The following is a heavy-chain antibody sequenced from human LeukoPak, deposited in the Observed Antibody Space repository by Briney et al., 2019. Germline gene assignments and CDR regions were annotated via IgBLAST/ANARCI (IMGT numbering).Heavy chain of an antibody. CDR1: GFTFSSYS. CDR2: ISSGSSYI. J-gene: IGHJ6*02. CDR3: ARDGDYDYDYYYYGMDV. Sequence: GGSLRLSCAASGFTFSSYSMNWVRQAPGKGLEWVSSISSGSSYIYYADSVKGRFTISRDNAKNSLYLQMNSLRAEDTVVYYCARDGDYDYDYYYYGMDVWGQGTTVTVSS. D-gene: IGHD4-17*01. V-gene: IGHV3-21*01.